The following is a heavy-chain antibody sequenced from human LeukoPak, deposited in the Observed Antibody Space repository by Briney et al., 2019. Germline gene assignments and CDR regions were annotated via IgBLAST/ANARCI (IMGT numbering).Heavy chain of an antibody. V-gene: IGHV1-18*01. CDR1: GYTFTSYG. D-gene: IGHD1-1*01. CDR3: ARENGNDVRGGWVYYYYYMDV. J-gene: IGHJ6*03. CDR2: ISAYNGNT. Sequence: ASVKVSCKASGYTFTSYGISWVRQAPGQGLEWMGWISAYNGNTNYAQKLQGRVTMTTDTSTSTAYMELRSLRSDDTAVYYCARENGNDVRGGWVYYYYYMDVWGKGTTVTVSS.